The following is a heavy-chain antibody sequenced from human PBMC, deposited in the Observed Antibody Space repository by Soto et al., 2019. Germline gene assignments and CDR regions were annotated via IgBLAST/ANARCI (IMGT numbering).Heavy chain of an antibody. CDR2: ISSTSTTI. Sequence: GGSLRLSCTASGFTFSIYSINWVRQAPGKGLEWISYISSTSTTIYYADSVKGRFTISRDNAKNSLYLQMNSLRDEDTAVYYCARDPGDGMDVWGQGTTVTAP. CDR3: ARDPGDGMDV. J-gene: IGHJ6*02. CDR1: GFTFSIYS. D-gene: IGHD3-10*01. V-gene: IGHV3-48*02.